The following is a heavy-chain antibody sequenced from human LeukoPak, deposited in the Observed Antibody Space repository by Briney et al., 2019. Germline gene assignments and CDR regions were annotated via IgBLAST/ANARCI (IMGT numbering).Heavy chain of an antibody. J-gene: IGHJ4*02. V-gene: IGHV1-8*01. D-gene: IGHD4-17*01. CDR2: MNPNSGNT. CDR1: GYTFTSYD. CDR3: ARDVEVAFRGAVTTLNY. Sequence: ASAKVSCKASGYTFTSYDINWVRQATGQGLEWMGWMNPNSGNTGYAQKFQGRVTMTRNTSISTAYMELSSLRSEDTAVYYCARDVEVAFRGAVTTLNYWGQGTLVTVSS.